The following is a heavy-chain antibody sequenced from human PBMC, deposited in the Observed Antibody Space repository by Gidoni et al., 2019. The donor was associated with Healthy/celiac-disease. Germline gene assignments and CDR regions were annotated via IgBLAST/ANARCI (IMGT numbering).Heavy chain of an antibody. CDR3: AEGGRSGYEDVGWFDP. V-gene: IGHV4-59*01. CDR2: IYYSGST. D-gene: IGHD5-12*01. CDR1: GGSISSYY. J-gene: IGHJ5*02. Sequence: QVQLQESGPGLVKPSETLSLTCTVSGGSISSYYWSWIRQPPGKGLEWIGYIYYSGSTNYNPSLKSRVTISVDTSKNQFSLELSSVTAADTAVYYCAEGGRSGYEDVGWFDPWGQGTLVTVSS.